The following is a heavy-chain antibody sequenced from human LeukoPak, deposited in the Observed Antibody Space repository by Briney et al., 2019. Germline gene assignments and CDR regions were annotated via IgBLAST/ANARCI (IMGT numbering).Heavy chain of an antibody. V-gene: IGHV1-2*02. J-gene: IGHJ4*02. D-gene: IGHD2-2*01. CDR2: IIPNSGGT. CDR3: ARLRVYCSSTSCSPPFYYFDY. Sequence: ASVKVSCKASGGTFSSYAISWVRQAPGQGLEWMGRIIPNSGGTNYAQKFQGRVTMTRDTSISTAYMELSRLRSDDTAVYYCARLRVYCSSTSCSPPFYYFDYWGQGTLVTVSS. CDR1: GGTFSSYA.